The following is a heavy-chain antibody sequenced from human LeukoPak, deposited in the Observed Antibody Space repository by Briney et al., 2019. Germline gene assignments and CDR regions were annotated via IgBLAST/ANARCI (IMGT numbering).Heavy chain of an antibody. CDR1: GGSISSSSYS. Sequence: PSETLSLTCTVSGGSISSSSYSWGWIRQPPGKGLEWIWRIYNSGTTYYNPSLKSRVTISVDTSTITFSLKLSSVAATDTAVYFCARLRFDFWSGYTHPYFDYWGQGTLVTVSS. V-gene: IGHV4-39*01. J-gene: IGHJ4*02. CDR2: IYNSGTT. D-gene: IGHD3-3*01. CDR3: ARLRFDFWSGYTHPYFDY.